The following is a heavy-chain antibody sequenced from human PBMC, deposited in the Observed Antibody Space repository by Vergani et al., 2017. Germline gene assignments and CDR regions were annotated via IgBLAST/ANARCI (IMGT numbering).Heavy chain of an antibody. D-gene: IGHD6-19*01. J-gene: IGHJ4*02. Sequence: EVQLVESGGGLVQPGGSLRLSCAASGFTFSSYWMSWVRQAPGKGLEWVANIKQDGSEQYYVDSVKGRFTTSRDNAKNSLYLQMNSLRAEDTAVYYCAGDRTPPAYSSGWYNRRYYFDYWGQGTLVTVSS. CDR2: IKQDGSEQ. CDR1: GFTFSSYW. V-gene: IGHV3-7*03. CDR3: AGDRTPPAYSSGWYNRRYYFDY.